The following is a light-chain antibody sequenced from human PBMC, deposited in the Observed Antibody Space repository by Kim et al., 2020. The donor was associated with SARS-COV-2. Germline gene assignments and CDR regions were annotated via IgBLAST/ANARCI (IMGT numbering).Light chain of an antibody. CDR3: NSRDSSDNHVV. Sequence: ALGQTVKITCQGDSLRSYYASWYQQKPGQAPLLVIYGKNNRPSGIPDRLSGSSSGNTASLTITGAQAEDEADYYCNSRDSSDNHVVFGGGTKVTVL. J-gene: IGLJ2*01. CDR1: SLRSYY. V-gene: IGLV3-19*01. CDR2: GKN.